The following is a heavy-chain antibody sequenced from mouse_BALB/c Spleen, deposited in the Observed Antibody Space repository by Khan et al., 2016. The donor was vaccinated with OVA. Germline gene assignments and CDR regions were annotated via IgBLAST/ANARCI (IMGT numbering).Heavy chain of an antibody. CDR2: IYPGGGFT. CDR3: ARWATWYFDV. J-gene: IGHJ1*01. V-gene: IGHV1-63*02. D-gene: IGHD3-1*01. CDR1: GYTFTNFW. Sequence: QVQLQQSGAELVRPGTSVKISCKASGYTFTNFWLGWVKQRSGHGLEWIGDIYPGGGFTNYNEKFKGKATLTTGTSSSTVYMQLSGLTSEGSAVYFCARWATWYFDVWGAGTTVTVSS.